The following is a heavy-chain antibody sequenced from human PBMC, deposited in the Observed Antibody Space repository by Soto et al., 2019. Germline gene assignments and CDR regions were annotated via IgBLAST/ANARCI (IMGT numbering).Heavy chain of an antibody. Sequence: QVTLKESGPVLVKPTETLTLTCTVSGFSLSNARMGVSWIRQPPGKALEWLAHIFSNDEKSYSTSLKSRLTISKDTSKSQVVLTMTNMDPVDTATYYCARMRDDCSSTNCLRRSYYYYYGMDVWGQGTTVTVSS. V-gene: IGHV2-26*01. D-gene: IGHD2-2*01. CDR2: IFSNDEK. J-gene: IGHJ6*02. CDR1: GFSLSNARMG. CDR3: ARMRDDCSSTNCLRRSYYYYYGMDV.